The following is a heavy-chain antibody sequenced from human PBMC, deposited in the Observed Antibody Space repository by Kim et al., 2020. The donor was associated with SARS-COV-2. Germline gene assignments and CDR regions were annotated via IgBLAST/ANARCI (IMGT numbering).Heavy chain of an antibody. CDR3: ASDYYYGSGRVFDY. CDR2: IYHSGST. J-gene: IGHJ4*02. V-gene: IGHV4-38-2*02. CDR1: GYSISSDYY. Sequence: SETLSLTCTVSGYSISSDYYWGWIRQPPGKGLEWIGSIYHSGSTYYNPSLKSRVTISVDTSKNQFSLKLSSATAADTAVYYCASDYYYGSGRVFDYWGQGTLVTVSS. D-gene: IGHD3-10*01.